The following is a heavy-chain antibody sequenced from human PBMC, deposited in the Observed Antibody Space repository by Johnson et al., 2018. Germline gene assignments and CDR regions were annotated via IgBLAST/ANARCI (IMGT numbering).Heavy chain of an antibody. D-gene: IGHD6-6*01. V-gene: IGHV3-33*01. CDR2: IWYDGSNK. Sequence: QVQLVESGGGVVQPGRSLRLSCVASGFTFSNCGMHWVRQAPGKGLDWVALIWYDGSNKYYADSVKGRFIISRDNSKNTPYLQMNSLRAQDTAVYYCARFVRRDAFDISGQGTMVTVSS. CDR1: GFTFSNCG. J-gene: IGHJ3*02. CDR3: ARFVRRDAFDI.